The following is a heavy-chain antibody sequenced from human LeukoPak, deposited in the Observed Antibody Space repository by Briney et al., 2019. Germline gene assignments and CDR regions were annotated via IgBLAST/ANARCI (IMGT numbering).Heavy chain of an antibody. Sequence: GGSLRLSCAASGFTFSDYSMNWVRQAPGKGLEWVSSISSSSSYIYYADSMKGRFTISRDNSKNTLYLQMNSLRAEDTAAYYCARDSAGMGIIGYWGQGTLVTVSS. CDR1: GFTFSDYS. CDR3: ARDSAGMGIIGY. V-gene: IGHV3-21*04. CDR2: ISSSSSYI. D-gene: IGHD6-13*01. J-gene: IGHJ4*02.